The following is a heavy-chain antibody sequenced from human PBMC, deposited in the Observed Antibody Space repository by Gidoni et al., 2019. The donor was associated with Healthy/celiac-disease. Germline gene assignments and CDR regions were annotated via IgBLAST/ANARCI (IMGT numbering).Heavy chain of an antibody. CDR2: IRSSSSYI. CDR1: GFTFRSYS. V-gene: IGHV3-21*01. Sequence: EVQLVESGGGLVKPGGSLRLSCAASGFTFRSYSMNWVRQAPGKGLEWVSSIRSSSSYIYYADSVKGRFTISRDNAKNSLYLQMNSLRAEDTAVYYCARDRDSYGQDWFDPWGQGTLVTVSS. CDR3: ARDRDSYGQDWFDP. J-gene: IGHJ5*02. D-gene: IGHD5-18*01.